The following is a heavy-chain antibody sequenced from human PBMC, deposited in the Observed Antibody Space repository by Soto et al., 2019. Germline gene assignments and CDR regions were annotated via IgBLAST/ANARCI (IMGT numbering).Heavy chain of an antibody. J-gene: IGHJ4*02. Sequence: GGSLRLSCAASGFTFSSYGMHWVRQAPGKGLEWVAVISYDGSNKYYADSVKGRFTISRDNSKNTLYLQMNSLRAEDTAVYYCAKDGGGYYDILTGYYSPVGGQGYFDYWGQGTLVTVSS. CDR1: GFTFSSYG. V-gene: IGHV3-30*18. CDR2: ISYDGSNK. CDR3: AKDGGGYYDILTGYYSPVGGQGYFDY. D-gene: IGHD3-9*01.